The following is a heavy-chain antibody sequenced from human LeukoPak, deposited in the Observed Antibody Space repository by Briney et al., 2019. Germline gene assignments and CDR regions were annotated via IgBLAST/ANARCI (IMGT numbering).Heavy chain of an antibody. CDR1: GGSFSGYY. V-gene: IGHV4-34*01. Sequence: SETLSLTCAVYGGSFSGYYWSWIRQPPGKGLEWIGEINHSGSTNYNPSLKSRVTISVDTSKNQFSLKLSSVTAADTAVYYCARENPGQIGDYTTVGKYYFDYWGQGTLVTVSS. CDR2: INHSGST. J-gene: IGHJ4*02. D-gene: IGHD4-17*01. CDR3: ARENPGQIGDYTTVGKYYFDY.